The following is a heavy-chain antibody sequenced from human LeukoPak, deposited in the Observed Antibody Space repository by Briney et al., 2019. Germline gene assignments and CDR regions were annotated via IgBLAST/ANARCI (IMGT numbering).Heavy chain of an antibody. CDR3: ARDGDDNGDYVLGWFDP. J-gene: IGHJ5*02. CDR1: GYTFRDYY. D-gene: IGHD4-17*01. V-gene: IGHV1-2*02. CDR2: INPNSGGT. Sequence: ASVKVSCKASGYTFRDYYMHWVRQAPGQGLEWMGWINPNSGGTMYAQKFQGRVAMTGDTSINTAYMELSRLTSDDTAVYYCARDGDDNGDYVLGWFDPWGQGTLVTVSS.